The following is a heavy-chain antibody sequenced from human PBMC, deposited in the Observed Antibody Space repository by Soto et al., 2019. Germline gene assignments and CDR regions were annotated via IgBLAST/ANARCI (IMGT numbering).Heavy chain of an antibody. V-gene: IGHV1-2*02. J-gene: IGHJ6*02. CDR1: GYTFTGYY. CDR3: ARDLWVEPELYYYGMDV. CDR2: INPNSGGT. Sequence: GASVKVSCKASGYTFTGYYMHWVRRAPGQGLEWMGWINPNSGGTNYAQKFQGRVTMTRDTSISTAYMELSRLRSDDTAVYYCARDLWVEPELYYYGMDVWGQGTTVTVSS. D-gene: IGHD1-1*01.